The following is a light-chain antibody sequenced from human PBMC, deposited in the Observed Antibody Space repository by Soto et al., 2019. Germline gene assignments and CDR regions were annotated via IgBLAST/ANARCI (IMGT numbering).Light chain of an antibody. CDR2: GAS. Sequence: EIVLTQSPGTLSLSPGERATLSCRASQSVSSSYLAWYQQKPGQAPRLLIYGASSRDTGIPDRFSGSGSGTEFTLPISRLEPEDFAVYYCQQYDSSPLTFGGGTKVEIK. CDR3: QQYDSSPLT. V-gene: IGKV3-20*01. J-gene: IGKJ4*01. CDR1: QSVSSSY.